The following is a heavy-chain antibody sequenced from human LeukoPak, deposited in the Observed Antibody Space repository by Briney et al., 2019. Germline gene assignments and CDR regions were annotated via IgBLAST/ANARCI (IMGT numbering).Heavy chain of an antibody. CDR3: GSGRAWGVLDY. J-gene: IGHJ4*02. Sequence: QTLSLTPALPVDCLSSPSVVWNSIRHPPWSGLEWQERRYYRSKWYNECAVSVKSRKTSNPDKSKNQFSQHQNSVAPEDTAVYYCGSGRAWGVLDYWGQGSLVTVSS. CDR1: VDCLSSPSVV. CDR2: RYYRSKWYN. D-gene: IGHD2-15*01. V-gene: IGHV6-1*01.